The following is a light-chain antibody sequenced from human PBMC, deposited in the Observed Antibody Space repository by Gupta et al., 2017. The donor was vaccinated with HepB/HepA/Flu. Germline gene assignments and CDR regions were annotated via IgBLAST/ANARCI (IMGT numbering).Light chain of an antibody. CDR1: QSGLYSSNNKNY. V-gene: IGKV4-1*01. CDR3: QQYYSTPCS. Sequence: DIVMTQSPDSLAVFLGERANINCKYSQSGLYSSNNKNYLAWYQQKPGQPPKLLIYWASTRESGVPDRFSGSGSGTDFTLTISSLQAEDVAVYYCQQYYSTPCSFGQGTKLEIK. CDR2: WAS. J-gene: IGKJ2*04.